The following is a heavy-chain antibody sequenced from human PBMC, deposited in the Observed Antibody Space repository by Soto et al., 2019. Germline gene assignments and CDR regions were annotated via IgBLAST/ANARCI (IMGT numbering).Heavy chain of an antibody. CDR3: AREDRDRETGLVPAAIDGMDV. V-gene: IGHV1-69*08. CDR1: GGTFSRYS. CDR2: IIPIFGIA. D-gene: IGHD2-2*01. J-gene: IGHJ6*02. Sequence: QVQLVQSGAEVKKPGSSVKVSCKASGGTFSRYSITWVRQAPGHGLEWIGRIIPIFGIASYAQKFQGRVTTTADESTSSAYKXXSSLRSDDTAVYYCAREDRDRETGLVPAAIDGMDVWGQGTTVTVSS.